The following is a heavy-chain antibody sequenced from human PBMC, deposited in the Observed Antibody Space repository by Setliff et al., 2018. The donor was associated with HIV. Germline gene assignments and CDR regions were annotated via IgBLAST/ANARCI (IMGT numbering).Heavy chain of an antibody. Sequence: ASVKVSCKASGYTFSNYGITWVRQAPGQGLEWMGWITSYNGNTNYAKKLKGRVTMTTDTSTNIAYMELKSLRSEDTAVYYCARDHHSGRGSNFPWYSDLWGRGTLVTVSS. CDR3: ARDHHSGRGSNFPWYSDL. D-gene: IGHD1-26*01. V-gene: IGHV1-18*01. J-gene: IGHJ2*01. CDR2: ITSYNGNT. CDR1: GYTFSNYG.